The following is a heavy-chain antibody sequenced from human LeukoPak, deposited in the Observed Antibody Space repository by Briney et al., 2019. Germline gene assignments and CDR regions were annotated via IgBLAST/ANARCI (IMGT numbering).Heavy chain of an antibody. V-gene: IGHV4-38-2*02. CDR2: IYHSGST. CDR3: ARDGEWPLNWFDP. CDR1: GYSISSGYY. D-gene: IGHD7-27*01. J-gene: IGHJ5*02. Sequence: PETLSLTCTVSGYSISSGYYWGWIRQPPGKGLEWIGIIYHSGSTYYNPSLKSRVTISVDTSKNQFSLKLSSVTAADTAVYYCARDGEWPLNWFDPWGQGTLVTVSS.